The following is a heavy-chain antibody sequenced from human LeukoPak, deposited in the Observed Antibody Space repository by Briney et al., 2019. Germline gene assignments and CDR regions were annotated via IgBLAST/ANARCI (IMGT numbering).Heavy chain of an antibody. Sequence: GASVKVSCKASGYTFTSYDINWVRQATGQGLEWMGWMNPNSGNTGYAQKFQGRVTMTRNTSISTAYMELSSLRSEDTAVYYCATRGNRKIIAAAGTWGQGTLVTVSS. D-gene: IGHD6-13*01. V-gene: IGHV1-8*01. CDR3: ATRGNRKIIAAAGT. J-gene: IGHJ4*02. CDR1: GYTFTSYD. CDR2: MNPNSGNT.